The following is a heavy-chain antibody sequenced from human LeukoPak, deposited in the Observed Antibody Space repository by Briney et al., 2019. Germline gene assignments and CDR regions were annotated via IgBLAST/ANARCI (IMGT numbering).Heavy chain of an antibody. J-gene: IGHJ4*02. CDR3: ARAGSGWYSFDY. CDR1: GGTFSSYA. Sequence: SVKVSCKASGGTFSSYAISWVRQAPGQGLEWMGGIIPIFGTANYAQKFQGRVTMTRDTSTSTVYMELSSLRSEDTAVYYCARAGSGWYSFDYWGQGTLVTVSS. V-gene: IGHV1-69*05. CDR2: IIPIFGTA. D-gene: IGHD6-19*01.